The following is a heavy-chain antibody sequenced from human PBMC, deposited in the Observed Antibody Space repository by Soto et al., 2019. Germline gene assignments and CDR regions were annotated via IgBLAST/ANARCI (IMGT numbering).Heavy chain of an antibody. CDR2: ISSSSSYI. D-gene: IGHD5-18*01. V-gene: IGHV3-21*01. J-gene: IGHJ4*02. CDR1: GFTFSSYS. CDR3: ARDQGTAMVTGWAY. Sequence: LRLSCAASGFTFSSYSMNWVRQAPGKGLEWVSSISSSSSYIYYADSVKGRFTISRDNAKNSLYLQMNSLRAEDTAVYYCARDQGTAMVTGWAYWGQGTLVTVSS.